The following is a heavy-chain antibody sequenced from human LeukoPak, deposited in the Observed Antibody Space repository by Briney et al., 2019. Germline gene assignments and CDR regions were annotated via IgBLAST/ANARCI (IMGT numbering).Heavy chain of an antibody. CDR2: IIPIFGTA. CDR1: GCAFSSYA. J-gene: IGHJ6*02. V-gene: IGHV1-69*13. CDR3: ARGNYDFAPVRLMDV. D-gene: IGHD3-3*01. Sequence: GASVKVSCKASGCAFSSYAISWVRQAPGQGLEWMGGIIPIFGTANYAQKFQGRVTITADESTSTAYMELSSLRSEDTAVYYCARGNYDFAPVRLMDVWGQGTTVTVSS.